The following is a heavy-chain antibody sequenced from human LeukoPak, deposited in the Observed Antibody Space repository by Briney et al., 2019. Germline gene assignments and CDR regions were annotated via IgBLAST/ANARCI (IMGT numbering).Heavy chain of an antibody. CDR3: ARDPGGIAAAGYNWFDP. CDR2: ISAYNGNT. J-gene: IGHJ5*02. Sequence: ASVKVSCKASGGTFSSYAISWVRQAPGQGLEWMGWISAYNGNTNYAQKLQGRVTMTTDTSTSTAYMELRSLRSDDTAVYYCARDPGGIAAAGYNWFDPWGQGTLVTVSS. CDR1: GGTFSSYA. V-gene: IGHV1-18*01. D-gene: IGHD6-13*01.